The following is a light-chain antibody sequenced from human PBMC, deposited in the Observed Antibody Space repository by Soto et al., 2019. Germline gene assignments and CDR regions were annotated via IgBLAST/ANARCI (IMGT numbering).Light chain of an antibody. V-gene: IGKV3D-15*01. Sequence: EIVLTQSPATLSSFPGDRVTLSCRAIQTVRNNYLAWYQQKPGQAPRLLIYDASNRATGIPARFSGSGSGTEFTLTISSLQSEDFAVYYCQQYNTWPPETFGQGTKVDIK. CDR3: QQYNTWPPET. CDR2: DAS. CDR1: QTVRNN. J-gene: IGKJ1*01.